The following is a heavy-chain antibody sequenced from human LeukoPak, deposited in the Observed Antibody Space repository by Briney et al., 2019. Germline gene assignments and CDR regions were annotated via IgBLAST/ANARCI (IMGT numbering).Heavy chain of an antibody. J-gene: IGHJ6*04. D-gene: IGHD2-2*02. CDR3: ARDTLGQLLYYYYYGMDV. V-gene: IGHV3-21*01. CDR1: GFTFSNYN. CDR2: IGNSSTYI. Sequence: GGSLRLSCAASGFTFSNYNMNWVRQAPGKGLEWVSSIGNSSTYIYYADSVKGRFTISRDNAKNSLYLQMNSLRAEDTAVYYCARDTLGQLLYYYYYGMDVWGKGTTVTVSS.